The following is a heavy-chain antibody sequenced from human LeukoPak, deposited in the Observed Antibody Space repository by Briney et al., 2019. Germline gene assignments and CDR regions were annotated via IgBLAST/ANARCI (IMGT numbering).Heavy chain of an antibody. CDR3: ARSKWLRSPFDY. CDR1: GGSISSSSYY. V-gene: IGHV4-39*01. D-gene: IGHD5-12*01. CDR2: IYYSGNT. Sequence: SETLSLTCTVSGGSISSSSYYWGWIRQPSGKGLEWIGSIYYSGNTYYSPSLKSRVTISIDTSKTQFSLKLSSVTAADTAVYYCARSKWLRSPFDYWGQGTLVTVSS. J-gene: IGHJ4*02.